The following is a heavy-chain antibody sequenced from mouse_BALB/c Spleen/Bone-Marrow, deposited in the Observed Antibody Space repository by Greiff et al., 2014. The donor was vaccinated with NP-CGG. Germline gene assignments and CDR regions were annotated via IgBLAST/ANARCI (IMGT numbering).Heavy chain of an antibody. D-gene: IGHD2-1*01. CDR2: INPSNGGT. CDR1: GYTFTNYY. CDR3: TRSGNYLFAY. Sequence: VQLQQSGAELVKPGASVRLSCKASGYTFTNYYMYWVKQRPGQGLEWIGEINPSNGGTNFNEKFKSKATLTVDKSSNTTYMQLSSLTYEDSAVYYCTRSGNYLFAYWGQGTLVTVSA. V-gene: IGHV1S81*02. J-gene: IGHJ3*01.